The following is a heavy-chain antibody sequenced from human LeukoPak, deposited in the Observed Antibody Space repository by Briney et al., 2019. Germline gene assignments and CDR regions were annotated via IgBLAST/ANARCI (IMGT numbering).Heavy chain of an antibody. CDR1: GFTFSSYA. V-gene: IGHV3-23*01. Sequence: PGGSLRLSCADSGFTFSSYAMSWVRQAPGKGLEWVSAISGSGGSTYYADSVKGRFTISRDNSKNTLYLQMNSLRAEDTAVYYCAITVVPAAMLGYWGQGTLVTVSP. CDR2: ISGSGGST. D-gene: IGHD2-2*01. CDR3: AITVVPAAMLGY. J-gene: IGHJ4*02.